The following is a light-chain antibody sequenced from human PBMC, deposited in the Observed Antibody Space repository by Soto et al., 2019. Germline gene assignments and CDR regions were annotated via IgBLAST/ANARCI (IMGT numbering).Light chain of an antibody. CDR2: QDT. CDR3: QAWDSSTVV. V-gene: IGLV3-1*01. CDR1: ELGNKY. J-gene: IGLJ2*01. Sequence: SYELTQPPSVSVSPGQTASITCSGHELGNKYACWYQQKPGQSPVLVIYQDTKRPSGIPDRFSGSNSGNTATLTISGTQAMDEADYYCQAWDSSTVVFGGGTQLTV.